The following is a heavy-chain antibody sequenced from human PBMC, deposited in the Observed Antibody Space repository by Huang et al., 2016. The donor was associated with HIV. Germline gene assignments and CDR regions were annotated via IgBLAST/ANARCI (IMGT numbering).Heavy chain of an antibody. J-gene: IGHJ3*01. Sequence: QIQLAQSGAEVKKPGASVKVSCKASGSTFTNYDINWVGQASGKGCEWMGWMNPKSGNFGYTNKIQGRVAILRNSSINTSYLEVTSLTSEDTAVYYCVRGFGINYNHEAFDVWGQGTMVTVSS. CDR1: GSTFTNYD. V-gene: IGHV1-8*01. D-gene: IGHD3-10*01. CDR2: MNPKSGNF. CDR3: VRGFGINYNHEAFDV.